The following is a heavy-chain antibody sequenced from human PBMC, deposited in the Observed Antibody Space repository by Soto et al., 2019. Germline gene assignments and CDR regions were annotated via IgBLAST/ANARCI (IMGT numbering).Heavy chain of an antibody. J-gene: IGHJ3*02. D-gene: IGHD2-21*02. V-gene: IGHV3-33*01. Sequence: QVQLVESGGGVVQPGTSLRLSCAASGFTFSTYGMHWVRQTPGKGLEWVAIIWYEGLNIYYADSVKGRFTISRDDSKNTVYREMNSLRPGDTAVYYCARAGPYCGSDCYPWAFDIWGHGTVVTVAS. CDR3: ARAGPYCGSDCYPWAFDI. CDR2: IWYEGLNI. CDR1: GFTFSTYG.